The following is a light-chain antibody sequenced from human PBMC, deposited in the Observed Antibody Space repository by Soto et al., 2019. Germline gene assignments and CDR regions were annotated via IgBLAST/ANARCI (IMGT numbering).Light chain of an antibody. CDR3: AAWDDSLNGVV. CDR1: SSNIGSNT. CDR2: SNN. Sequence: QSVLTQPPSASGTPGQRVTISCSGSSSNIGSNTANWYQQLPGTAPKLLIYSNNQRPSGVPDRLSGSKAGTSASLAISGLQSKDEADYYCAAWDDSLNGVVFGGGTKLTVL. J-gene: IGLJ2*01. V-gene: IGLV1-44*01.